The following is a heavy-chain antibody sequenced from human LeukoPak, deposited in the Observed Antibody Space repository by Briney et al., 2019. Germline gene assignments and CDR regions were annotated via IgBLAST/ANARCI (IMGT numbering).Heavy chain of an antibody. CDR1: GGSISSYY. J-gene: IGHJ4*02. CDR3: ARASLYSGYVIDY. D-gene: IGHD5-12*01. Sequence: PSETLSLTCTVSGGSISSYYWSWIRQPPGKGLEWIGYIYYSGSTNYNPSLKSRVTISVDTSKNQFSLKLSSVTAADTAVYYCARASLYSGYVIDYWGQGTLVTVSS. CDR2: IYYSGST. V-gene: IGHV4-59*01.